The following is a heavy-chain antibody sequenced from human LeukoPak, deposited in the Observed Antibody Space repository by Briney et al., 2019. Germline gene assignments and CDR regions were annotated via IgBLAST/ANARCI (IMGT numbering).Heavy chain of an antibody. CDR1: GFTFSSHD. Sequence: PGGSLRLSCAASGFTFSSHDMHWVRQPTGKGLEWVSVIGTAGNTYYADSVKGRFTISRENARNSLLLQIDNLRAEDTAVYYCARSKSYSSGWTDFDWWGQGTLVTVSS. CDR2: IGTAGNT. J-gene: IGHJ4*02. D-gene: IGHD6-19*01. V-gene: IGHV3-13*01. CDR3: ARSKSYSSGWTDFDW.